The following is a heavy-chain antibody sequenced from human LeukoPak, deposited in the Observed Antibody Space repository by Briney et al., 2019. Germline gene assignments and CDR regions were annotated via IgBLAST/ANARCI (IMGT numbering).Heavy chain of an antibody. CDR3: VKRTSLLRAGGWFDD. Sequence: PGGSLRLSCAASGFSFSSYSMNWVRQAPGKGLEWVSIIFGNGDTTYYADSVKGRFTVSIDTSKDTLYLQMNDLSPDDTAIYYCVKRTSLLRAGGWFDDWGEGLLVTVSS. D-gene: IGHD2-15*01. J-gene: IGHJ4*02. CDR1: GFSFSSYS. V-gene: IGHV3-23*01. CDR2: IFGNGDTT.